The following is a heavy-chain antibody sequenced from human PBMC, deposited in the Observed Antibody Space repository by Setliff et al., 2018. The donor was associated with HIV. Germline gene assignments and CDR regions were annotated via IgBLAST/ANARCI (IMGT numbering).Heavy chain of an antibody. Sequence: GGSLRLSCVASTFTFSAYAMNWVRQAPGKGLEWVANINPDVSAKFYLDSVRGRFTISRDNAKNSLSLQMNSLRAEDTALYYCAGVYATDEAFGMWGQGTMVTVSS. CDR2: INPDVSAK. CDR1: TFTFSAYA. J-gene: IGHJ3*02. V-gene: IGHV3-7*01. D-gene: IGHD2-8*01. CDR3: AGVYATDEAFGM.